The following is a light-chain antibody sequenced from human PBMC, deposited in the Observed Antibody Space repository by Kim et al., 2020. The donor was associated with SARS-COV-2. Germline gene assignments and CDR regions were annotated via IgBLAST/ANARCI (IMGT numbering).Light chain of an antibody. CDR1: QGVSNY. Sequence: GTLSLSPGDSATLSCRASQGVSNYLAWHQQKPGQAPRLLIYEASKRAAGIPARFSGSGSGTDFTLTISRLEPGDSAVYFCQQRGSFGQGTRLEIK. V-gene: IGKV3-11*01. CDR3: QQRGS. J-gene: IGKJ5*01. CDR2: EAS.